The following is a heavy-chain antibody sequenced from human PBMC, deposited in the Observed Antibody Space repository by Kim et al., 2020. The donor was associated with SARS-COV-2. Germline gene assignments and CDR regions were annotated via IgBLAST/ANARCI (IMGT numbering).Heavy chain of an antibody. V-gene: IGHV3-23*01. D-gene: IGHD2-15*01. CDR1: GFTFSSYA. Sequence: GGSLRLSCAASGFTFSSYAMRWVRQAPGKGLEWVSAICGSGGSKYYADSVKGRFTISRDNSKNTLYLQMNSLRADDTAVYYCAKDLTLPYTIEVVARSVFDIWGQGTMGSVSS. J-gene: IGHJ3*02. CDR2: ICGSGGSK. CDR3: AKDLTLPYTIEVVARSVFDI.